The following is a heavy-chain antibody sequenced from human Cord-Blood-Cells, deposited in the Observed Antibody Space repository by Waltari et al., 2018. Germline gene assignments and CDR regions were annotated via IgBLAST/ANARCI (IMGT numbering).Heavy chain of an antibody. CDR2: INHSGST. Sequence: QVQLQQWGAGLLKPSETLSLTCAVYGGSFSGYYWSWIRQPPGKGLEWIGEINHSGSTNYNPSLKSLVTISVDTSKNQFSLKLSSVTAADTAVYYCARDRARVVPAARRGIGNWFDPWGQGTLVTVSS. D-gene: IGHD2-2*01. J-gene: IGHJ5*02. V-gene: IGHV4-34*01. CDR3: ARDRARVVPAARRGIGNWFDP. CDR1: GGSFSGYY.